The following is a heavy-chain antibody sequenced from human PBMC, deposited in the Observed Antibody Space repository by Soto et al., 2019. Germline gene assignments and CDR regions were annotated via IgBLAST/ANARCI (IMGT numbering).Heavy chain of an antibody. V-gene: IGHV3-53*04. CDR2: IYSGGST. D-gene: IGHD3-10*01. CDR1: FNVGGIY. Sequence: FNVGGIYMRRVSQDPGKGLERVSVIYSGGSTYYADSVKGRFTISRHNSKNTLYLQMNSLRAEDTAVYYCARDPMVRGVISGDYWGQGTLVTVSS. CDR3: ARDPMVRGVISGDY. J-gene: IGHJ4*02.